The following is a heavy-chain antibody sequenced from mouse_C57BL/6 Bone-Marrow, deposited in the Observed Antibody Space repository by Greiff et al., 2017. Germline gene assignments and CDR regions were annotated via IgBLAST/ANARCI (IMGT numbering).Heavy chain of an antibody. CDR1: GYAFSSSW. J-gene: IGHJ3*01. Sequence: VQLQQSGPELVKPGASVKISCKASGYAFSSSWMNWVKQRPGKGLEWIGRIYPGDGDTNYNGKFKGKATLTADKSSSTAYMQLSSLTSDDSEFYVCYSSVTTVVGGRFAYWGQGTLVTVSA. D-gene: IGHD1-1*02. CDR3: YSSVTTVVGGRFAY. V-gene: IGHV1-82*01. CDR2: IYPGDGDT.